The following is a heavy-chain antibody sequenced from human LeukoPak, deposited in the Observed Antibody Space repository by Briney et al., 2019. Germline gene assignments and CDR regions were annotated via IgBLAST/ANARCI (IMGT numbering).Heavy chain of an antibody. CDR1: GGSINSDY. Sequence: SETLSLTCSVSGGSINSDYWSWIRQPAGKGLEWIGRFYTSGSTNYNPSLKGRVTISLDTSKNQFSPKLTSVTAADTAVYYCARNSAGEPYGYWGQGTLVTVSS. J-gene: IGHJ4*02. CDR2: FYTSGST. CDR3: ARNSAGEPYGY. V-gene: IGHV4-4*07. D-gene: IGHD3-10*01.